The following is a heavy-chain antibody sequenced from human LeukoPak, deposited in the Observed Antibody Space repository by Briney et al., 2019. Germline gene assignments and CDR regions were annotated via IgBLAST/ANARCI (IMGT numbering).Heavy chain of an antibody. CDR2: IYYSGST. CDR3: ARAQYCSGGSCYKD. CDR1: GGSVSSGSYY. V-gene: IGHV4-61*01. J-gene: IGHJ4*02. D-gene: IGHD2-15*01. Sequence: SETLSLTCTVSGGSVSSGSYYWSWIRQPPGKRLEWIGYIYYSGSTNYNPSLKSRVTISVDTSKNQFSLKLSSVTAADTAVYYCARAQYCSGGSCYKDWGQGTLVTVSS.